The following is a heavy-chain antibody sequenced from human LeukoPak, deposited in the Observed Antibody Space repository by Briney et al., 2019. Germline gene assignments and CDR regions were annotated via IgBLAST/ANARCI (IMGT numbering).Heavy chain of an antibody. Sequence: GGSLRLSCAASGFTFSSYSMNWVRQVPGKGLEWVAVIWYDGSNEDYADSVKGRFTISRDNSKNTLYLQMNSLRAEDTAVYYCAREMAVWGQGALVTVSS. V-gene: IGHV3-33*08. D-gene: IGHD2-8*01. J-gene: IGHJ4*02. CDR1: GFTFSSYS. CDR2: IWYDGSNE. CDR3: AREMAV.